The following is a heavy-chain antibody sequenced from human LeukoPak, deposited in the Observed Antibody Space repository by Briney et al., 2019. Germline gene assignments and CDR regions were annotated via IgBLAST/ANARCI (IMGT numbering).Heavy chain of an antibody. V-gene: IGHV1-2*02. J-gene: IGHJ5*02. Sequence: ASVKVSCKASGGTFSSYAISWVRQAPGQGLEWMGWITPNGGGTKYAQKFQGRVTMTSDTSISTAYMELSGLRSDDTAVYYCARGFRLSAIEDCFDPWGQGTLVTVSS. CDR1: GGTFSSYA. CDR2: ITPNGGGT. D-gene: IGHD2-2*02. CDR3: ARGFRLSAIEDCFDP.